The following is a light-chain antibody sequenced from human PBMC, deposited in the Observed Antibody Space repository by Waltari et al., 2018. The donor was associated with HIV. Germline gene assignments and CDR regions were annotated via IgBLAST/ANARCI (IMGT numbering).Light chain of an antibody. V-gene: IGKV3-20*01. CDR3: QHYGRSPPYT. CDR1: QSITNTY. CDR2: SAS. J-gene: IGKJ2*01. Sequence: EVVLTQSPGTLTSSPGETIILPCRASQSITNTYVGWYQQRPGQTPKLLIYSASRRSAGIPARFSGSGSETDFTLTISRLEPDDFAVYYCQHYGRSPPYTFGQGTKLE.